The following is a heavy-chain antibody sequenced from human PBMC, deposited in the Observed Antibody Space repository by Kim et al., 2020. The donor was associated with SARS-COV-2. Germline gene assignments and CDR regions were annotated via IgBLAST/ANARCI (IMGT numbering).Heavy chain of an antibody. Sequence: GGSLRLSCAASGFTFSSYAMSWVRQAPGKGLEWVSGISNSGGSTYYADSVKGRFTISRDNSKNTLYLQMNSLRADDTALYYCAKDIWSGGSGIYYFDYWGQGTLVTVSS. V-gene: IGHV3-23*01. J-gene: IGHJ4*02. D-gene: IGHD6-25*01. CDR1: GFTFSSYA. CDR3: AKDIWSGGSGIYYFDY. CDR2: ISNSGGST.